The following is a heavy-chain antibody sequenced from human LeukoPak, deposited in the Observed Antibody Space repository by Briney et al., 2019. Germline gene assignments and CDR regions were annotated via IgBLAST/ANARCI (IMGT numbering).Heavy chain of an antibody. CDR1: GFTFSSCA. CDR2: IIDSGNSI. CDR3: ARGDGLPRRRYFDS. Sequence: GGSLRLSCAASGFTFSSCAMSWVRQAPGKGLEWVSTIIDSGNSIYYADSAEGRFTISRDNSKNTLYLQMNSLRAGDTAVYYCARGDGLPRRRYFDSWGQGTLVTVSS. D-gene: IGHD3/OR15-3a*01. V-gene: IGHV3-23*01. J-gene: IGHJ4*02.